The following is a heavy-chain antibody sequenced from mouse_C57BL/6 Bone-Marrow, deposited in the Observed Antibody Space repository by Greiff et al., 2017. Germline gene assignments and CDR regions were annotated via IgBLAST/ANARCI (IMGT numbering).Heavy chain of an antibody. D-gene: IGHD2-4*01. CDR1: GYTFTSYW. Sequence: QVQLQQPGAELVKPGASVKMSCKASGYTFTSYWITWVKQRPGQGLEWIGDIYPGSGSTHYNEKFKRKATLTVDTSSSTAYMQLSSLTSEDSAVYYCARYDYDVGVAYWGQGTLVTVSA. V-gene: IGHV1-55*01. J-gene: IGHJ3*01. CDR2: IYPGSGST. CDR3: ARYDYDVGVAY.